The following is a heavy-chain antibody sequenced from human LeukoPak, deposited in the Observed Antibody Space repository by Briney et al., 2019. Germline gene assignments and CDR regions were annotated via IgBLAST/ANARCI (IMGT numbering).Heavy chain of an antibody. D-gene: IGHD4-17*01. V-gene: IGHV1-8*03. CDR3: ARGVRSTVTTYYYYYMDV. CDR2: MNPNSGNT. Sequence: ASVKVSCKASGYTFTSYDINWVRQATGQGLEWMGWMNPNSGNTGYAQKFQGRVTITRNTSISTAYMELSSLRSEDTAVYYCARGVRSTVTTYYYYYMDVWGKGTTVTVSS. J-gene: IGHJ6*03. CDR1: GYTFTSYD.